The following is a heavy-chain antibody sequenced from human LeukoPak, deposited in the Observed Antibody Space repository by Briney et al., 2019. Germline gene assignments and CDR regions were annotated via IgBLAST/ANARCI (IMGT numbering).Heavy chain of an antibody. Sequence: SETLSLTCTVSGASISSYYWSWIRQPPGKGLEWTGYIYYSRSTKYNPSLESRVTMSVDTSKNQFSLNLSSVTAADTAVYYCARGAGWYQYWGQGTLVTVSS. V-gene: IGHV4-59*01. CDR2: IYYSRST. J-gene: IGHJ4*02. CDR3: ARGAGWYQY. D-gene: IGHD6-19*01. CDR1: GASISSYY.